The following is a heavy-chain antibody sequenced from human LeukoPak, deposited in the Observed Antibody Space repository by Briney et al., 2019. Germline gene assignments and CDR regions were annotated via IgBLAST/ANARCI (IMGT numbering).Heavy chain of an antibody. V-gene: IGHV3-48*01. CDR1: GFTFSSYS. Sequence: PGGSLRLSCEASGFTFSSYSMNWVRQAPGKGLEWVSYISFSSATIHYADSVKGRFTISRDNSKNTLYLQMNSLRAEDTAVYYCAKDGYYYDSSAYYVIYYFDSWGQGTLVTVSS. CDR3: AKDGYYYDSSAYYVIYYFDS. CDR2: ISFSSATI. J-gene: IGHJ4*02. D-gene: IGHD3-22*01.